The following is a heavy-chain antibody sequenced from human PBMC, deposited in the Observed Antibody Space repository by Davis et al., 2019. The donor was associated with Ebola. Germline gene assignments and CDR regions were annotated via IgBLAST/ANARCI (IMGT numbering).Heavy chain of an antibody. J-gene: IGHJ6*02. CDR3: ARHSVTTLAFMDV. Sequence: MPSETLSLTCTVSGGSISSYYWGWIRQPPGKGLEWIGSIYYSGSTYYNPSLKSRVTISVDTSKNQFSLKLSSVTAADTAVYYCARHSVTTLAFMDVWGQGTTVTVSS. CDR1: GGSISSYY. D-gene: IGHD4-11*01. CDR2: IYYSGST. V-gene: IGHV4-39*01.